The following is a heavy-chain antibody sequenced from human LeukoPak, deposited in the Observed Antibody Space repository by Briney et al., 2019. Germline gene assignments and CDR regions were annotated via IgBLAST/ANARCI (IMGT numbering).Heavy chain of an antibody. D-gene: IGHD3-22*01. CDR1: GGTFSSYA. Sequence: VASVKVSCKASGGTFSSYAISWVRQAPGQGLEWMGGIIPIFGTANYAQKFQGRVTITADESTSTAYMELSSLRSEDTAVYYCARGGRYYDSSGYFDYWGQGTLVTISS. CDR2: IIPIFGTA. J-gene: IGHJ4*02. V-gene: IGHV1-69*13. CDR3: ARGGRYYDSSGYFDY.